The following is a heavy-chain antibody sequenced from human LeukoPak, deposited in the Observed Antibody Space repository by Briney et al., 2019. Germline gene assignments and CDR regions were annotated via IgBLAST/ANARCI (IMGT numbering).Heavy chain of an antibody. V-gene: IGHV4-34*01. CDR3: ARDSYYYDSSGYSMDAFDI. D-gene: IGHD3-22*01. CDR2: INHSGST. Sequence: TSETLSLTCAVYGGSFSGYYWSWIRQPPGKGLEWIGEINHSGSTNYNPSLKSRVTISVDTSKNQFSLKLSSVTAADTAVYYCARDSYYYDSSGYSMDAFDIWGQGTMVTVSS. J-gene: IGHJ3*02. CDR1: GGSFSGYY.